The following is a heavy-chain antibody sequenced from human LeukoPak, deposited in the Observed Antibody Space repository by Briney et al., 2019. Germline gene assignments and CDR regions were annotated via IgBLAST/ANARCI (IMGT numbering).Heavy chain of an antibody. V-gene: IGHV4-34*01. CDR2: INHSGST. CDR3: ARKFNVLRFLEWATAWFDP. D-gene: IGHD3-3*01. CDR1: GGSFSGYY. Sequence: SETLSLTCAVYGGSFSGYYWSWIRQPPGKGLEWIGEINHSGSTNYNPSLKSRVTISVDTSKNQFSLKLSSVTAADTAVYCCARKFNVLRFLEWATAWFDPWGQGTLVTVSS. J-gene: IGHJ5*02.